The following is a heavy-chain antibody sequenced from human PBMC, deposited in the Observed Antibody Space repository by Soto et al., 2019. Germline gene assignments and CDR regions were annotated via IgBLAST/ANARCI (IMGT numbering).Heavy chain of an antibody. D-gene: IGHD3-3*01. Sequence: ASLKFSCKASGYTFTSYGIGWARQAPGQGLEWMGWISAYNGNTNYAQKLQGRVTMTTDTSTSTAYMELRSLRSDDTAVYYCARVENTIFGVVITYYYYGMDVWGQGTTVTVSS. V-gene: IGHV1-18*04. CDR1: GYTFTSYG. CDR3: ARVENTIFGVVITYYYYGMDV. J-gene: IGHJ6*02. CDR2: ISAYNGNT.